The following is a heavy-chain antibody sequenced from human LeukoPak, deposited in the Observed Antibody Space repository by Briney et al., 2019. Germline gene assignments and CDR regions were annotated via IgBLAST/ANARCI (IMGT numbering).Heavy chain of an antibody. CDR2: IHDGGSPI. V-gene: IGHV3-48*01. J-gene: IGHJ4*02. Sequence: GGSLRPSCAASGFTFSSYSMTWVRQAPGKGLEWISYIHDGGSPIYYADSVKGRFTVSRDNAKNSLYLQMSSLRAEDTAVYYCARGGSSWFSYWGQGTLVTVSS. CDR3: ARGGSSWFSY. D-gene: IGHD6-13*01. CDR1: GFTFSSYS.